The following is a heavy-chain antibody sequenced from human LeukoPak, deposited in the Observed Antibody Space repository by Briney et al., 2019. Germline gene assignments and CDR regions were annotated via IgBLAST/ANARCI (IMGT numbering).Heavy chain of an antibody. CDR3: ANHYLDSSGSEFDY. V-gene: IGHV3-23*01. CDR2: ISGSSAIT. Sequence: LPGGSLRLSCEASGFTLSNYAMSWVRQAPGKGLEWVSAISGSSAITYYADSVKGRFTTSRDNSKNTLFLQMNSLRDEDTAVYYCANHYLDSSGSEFDYWGQGTLVTVSS. J-gene: IGHJ4*02. D-gene: IGHD3-22*01. CDR1: GFTLSNYA.